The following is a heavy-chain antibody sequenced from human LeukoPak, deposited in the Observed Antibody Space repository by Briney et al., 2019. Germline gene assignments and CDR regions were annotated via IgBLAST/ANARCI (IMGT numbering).Heavy chain of an antibody. CDR3: ATSAAGMMSVDY. V-gene: IGHV1-69-2*01. Sequence: ASVKISCKVSGYTFTDYYMHWVQQAPGKGLEWMGLVDPEDGETIYAEKFQGRVTITADTSTHTAYMELSSPRSEETAVYYCATSAAGMMSVDYWGQGTLGTVSS. CDR2: VDPEDGET. CDR1: GYTFTDYY. J-gene: IGHJ4*02. D-gene: IGHD6-13*01.